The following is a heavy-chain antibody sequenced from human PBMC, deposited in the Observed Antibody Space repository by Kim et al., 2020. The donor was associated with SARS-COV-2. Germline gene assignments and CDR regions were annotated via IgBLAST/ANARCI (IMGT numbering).Heavy chain of an antibody. Sequence: GGSPRLSCAASGFTFSSYAMSWVRQAPGKGLEWVSAISGSGGSTYYADSVKGRFTISRDNSKNTLYLQMNSLRAEDTAVYYCAKDPSPPLRYFDWLGDYWGQGTLVTVSS. J-gene: IGHJ4*02. D-gene: IGHD3-9*01. V-gene: IGHV3-23*01. CDR3: AKDPSPPLRYFDWLGDY. CDR1: GFTFSSYA. CDR2: ISGSGGST.